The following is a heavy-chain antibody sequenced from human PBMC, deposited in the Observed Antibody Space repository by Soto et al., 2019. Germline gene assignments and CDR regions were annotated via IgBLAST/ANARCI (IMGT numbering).Heavy chain of an antibody. CDR1: GFTFSNYW. D-gene: IGHD6-13*01. J-gene: IGHJ6*02. Sequence: EVQLVESWGGLVQPGGSLRLSCAASGFTFSNYWMYWVRQAPGKGLVWVSRVNNDGTDTTHEDSVKGRFTISRDNAETTWYLQMNSLRAEDTAVYYWARGGLQHALDVWGQGSTVTVSS. CDR2: VNNDGTDT. CDR3: ARGGLQHALDV. V-gene: IGHV3-74*01.